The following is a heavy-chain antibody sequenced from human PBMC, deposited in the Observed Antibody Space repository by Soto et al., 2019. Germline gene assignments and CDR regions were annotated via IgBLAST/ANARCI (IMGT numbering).Heavy chain of an antibody. V-gene: IGHV4-39*01. J-gene: IGHJ4*02. CDR2: VYYSGST. Sequence: PSETLSLTCTVSGGSITTSSYYWGWIRQPPGKGLEWIGSVYYSGSTYYNPSLKSRLTISVDTSKDHFSLKLSSVTAADTAVYYCARHPPTIFGVVAPYIDYWGQGTLVTVSS. CDR1: GGSITTSSYY. CDR3: ARHPPTIFGVVAPYIDY. D-gene: IGHD3-3*01.